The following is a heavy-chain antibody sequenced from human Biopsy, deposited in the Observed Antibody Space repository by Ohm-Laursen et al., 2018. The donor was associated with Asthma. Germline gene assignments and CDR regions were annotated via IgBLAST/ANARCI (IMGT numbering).Heavy chain of an antibody. J-gene: IGHJ6*02. CDR2: NRVYNGNT. D-gene: IGHD3-10*01. Sequence: GSSVKVSCQTSGSTFNSAGITWARQAPGQGLEWMGWNRVYNGNTKVAQKLQDRVTMITDTSTSTAYMELRSLRSDDTAVYFCARAVDYSHYYGIDVWGQGTTVTVS. V-gene: IGHV1-18*01. CDR1: GSTFNSAG. CDR3: ARAVDYSHYYGIDV.